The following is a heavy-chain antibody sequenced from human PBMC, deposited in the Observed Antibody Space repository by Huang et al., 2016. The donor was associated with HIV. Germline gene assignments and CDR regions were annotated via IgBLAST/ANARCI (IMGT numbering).Heavy chain of an antibody. CDR2: IYPGHSDT. V-gene: IGHV5-51*01. CDR3: ARHDGARPGWVDN. D-gene: IGHD4-17*01. CDR1: GYRFTNYW. J-gene: IGHJ5*02. Sequence: EVQLVQSGAEVKKPGESLKISCKGSGYRFTNYWIGWVRQMPGKGLGWMGLIYPGHSDTRASPPFQGQGTSSADISTAYLQWSSLKASDTAMYYCARHDGARPGWVDNWGQGTLVTVSS.